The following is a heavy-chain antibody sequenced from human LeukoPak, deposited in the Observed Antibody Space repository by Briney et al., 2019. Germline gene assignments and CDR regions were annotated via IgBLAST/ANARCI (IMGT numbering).Heavy chain of an antibody. J-gene: IGHJ4*02. CDR2: ISARGDRT. CDR1: GFSFGTYA. Sequence: PGGSLRLSCVASGFSFGTYAMSWVRQAAGKGLEWVSAISARGDRTYYADSVKGRFTISRDNSKNTLYLQMNSLRAEDTAIYYCARELFDFDHWGQGTLVTVSS. D-gene: IGHD3-10*01. CDR3: ARELFDFDH. V-gene: IGHV3-23*01.